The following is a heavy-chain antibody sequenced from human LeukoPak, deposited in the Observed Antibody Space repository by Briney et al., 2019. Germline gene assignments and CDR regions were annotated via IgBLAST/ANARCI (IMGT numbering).Heavy chain of an antibody. CDR1: GGSFSGYY. V-gene: IGHV4-34*01. CDR3: AGVDQWELSRAFDI. Sequence: SETLSLTCAVYGGSFSGYYWSWIRQPPGKGLEWIGEINHSGSTNYNPSLKSRVTISVDTSKNQFSLKLSSVTAADTAVYYCAGVDQWELSRAFDIWGQGTMVTVSS. D-gene: IGHD1-26*01. J-gene: IGHJ3*02. CDR2: INHSGST.